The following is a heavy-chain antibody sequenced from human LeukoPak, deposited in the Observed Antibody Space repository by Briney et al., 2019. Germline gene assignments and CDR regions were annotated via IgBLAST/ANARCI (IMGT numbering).Heavy chain of an antibody. CDR2: INSDGSST. V-gene: IGHV3-74*01. CDR3: ARDWVGSYSSSWYLNY. J-gene: IGHJ4*02. Sequence: GRSLRLSCAASGFTFSNYGMHWVRQAPGKGLVWVSRINSDGSSTSYADSVKGRFTISRDNAKNTLYLQMNSLRAEDTAVYYCARDWVGSYSSSWYLNYWGQGTPVTVSS. CDR1: GFTFSNYG. D-gene: IGHD6-13*01.